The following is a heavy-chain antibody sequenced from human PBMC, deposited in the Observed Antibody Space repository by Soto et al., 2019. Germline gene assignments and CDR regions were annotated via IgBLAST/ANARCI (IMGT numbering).Heavy chain of an antibody. Sequence: QVHLVQSGAEVKKPGASVKVSCKASGYTFTSYGISWVRQAPGQGVEWMGWISTYNGNTNYAQKLQGRVTVTTDTSASKAYMELRSLRSDDTGVYYCARDVDSYGSGTYRAGYWGQGTLVTVSS. CDR2: ISTYNGNT. CDR1: GYTFTSYG. D-gene: IGHD3-10*01. J-gene: IGHJ4*02. V-gene: IGHV1-18*01. CDR3: ARDVDSYGSGTYRAGY.